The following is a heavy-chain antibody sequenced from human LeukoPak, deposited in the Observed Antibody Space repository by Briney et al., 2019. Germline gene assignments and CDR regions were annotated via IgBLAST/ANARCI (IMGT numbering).Heavy chain of an antibody. J-gene: IGHJ4*02. Sequence: SETLSLTCTVSGGSISSYYWSWIRQPPGKGLEWIGYIYYSGSTNYNPSLKRRVTISVDTSKNPFSLKLSSVTAADTAVYYCARGSITIFGVVIDGYFDYWGQGTLVTVSS. V-gene: IGHV4-59*01. CDR1: GGSISSYY. CDR2: IYYSGST. CDR3: ARGSITIFGVVIDGYFDY. D-gene: IGHD3-3*01.